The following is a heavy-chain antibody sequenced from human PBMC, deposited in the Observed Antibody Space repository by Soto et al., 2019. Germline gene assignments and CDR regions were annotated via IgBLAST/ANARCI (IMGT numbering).Heavy chain of an antibody. J-gene: IGHJ3*02. CDR2: ISNDGSNK. V-gene: IGHV3-30-3*01. CDR3: ARDQFLDAFDI. Sequence: QVQLVESGGGVVQPGRSLILSCAASGFIFSSYSMHWVRQAPGKGLEWVAIISNDGSNKYYVDSVKGRFTISRDNSSNTLSLQMNSLRAEDTAVYYCARDQFLDAFDIWGQGTMVTVSS. D-gene: IGHD2-21*01. CDR1: GFIFSSYS.